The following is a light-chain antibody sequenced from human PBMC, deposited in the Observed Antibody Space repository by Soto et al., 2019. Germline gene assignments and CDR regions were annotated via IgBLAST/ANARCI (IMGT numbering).Light chain of an antibody. CDR1: HSVTSSY. Sequence: EIVLTQSPGTLSLSPGERATLSCRASHSVTSSYLAWYQQKPGQAPRLLISGASSRATGIPDRFSGSGSGTDFTLTISRLEPEDCAVYYCQQYSTSRLTFGGGTKVEIK. CDR2: GAS. V-gene: IGKV3-20*01. CDR3: QQYSTSRLT. J-gene: IGKJ4*01.